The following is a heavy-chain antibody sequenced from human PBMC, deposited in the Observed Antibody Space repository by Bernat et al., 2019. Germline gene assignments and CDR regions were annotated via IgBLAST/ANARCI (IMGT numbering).Heavy chain of an antibody. Sequence: EVQLLESGGGLVQPGGSLRLSCAASGFTFSSYAMSWVRQAPGKGLEWVSGIIISGASTYYADSVKGRFTISRDNSNNTVFLQMNSLRAEDTAVYYCAKDYGDYAGNFDYWGQGTLVTVSS. CDR1: GFTFSSYA. V-gene: IGHV3-23*01. CDR2: IIISGAST. J-gene: IGHJ4*02. CDR3: AKDYGDYAGNFDY. D-gene: IGHD4-17*01.